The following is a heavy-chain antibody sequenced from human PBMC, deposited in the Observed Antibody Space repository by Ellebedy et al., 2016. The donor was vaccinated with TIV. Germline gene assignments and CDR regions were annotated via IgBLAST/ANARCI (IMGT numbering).Heavy chain of an antibody. CDR2: IGTGGGT. J-gene: IGHJ3*02. CDR3: ARATIVVVPAAPPEDAFDI. Sequence: GESLKISXVGSGFSFSDYGMSWVRQAPGVGLEWVSTIGTGGGTYYADSVKGRFTISRDNSKNTLYLQMNSLRAEDTAVYYCARATIVVVPAAPPEDAFDIWGQGTMVTVSS. V-gene: IGHV3-23*01. CDR1: GFSFSDYG. D-gene: IGHD2-2*01.